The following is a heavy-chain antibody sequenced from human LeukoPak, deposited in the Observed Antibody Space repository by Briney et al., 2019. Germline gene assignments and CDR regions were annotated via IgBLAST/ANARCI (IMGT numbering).Heavy chain of an antibody. CDR3: ARGGYPPHYYGMDV. CDR1: GGSISSYY. Sequence: SETLSLTCTVSGGSISSYYWSWIRQPPGKGLEWIGYIYYSGSTNYNPSLKSRVTISVDTSKNQFSLKLSSVTAADTAVYYCARGGYPPHYYGMDVWAKGPRSPSP. J-gene: IGHJ6*02. V-gene: IGHV4-59*01. CDR2: IYYSGST. D-gene: IGHD3-22*01.